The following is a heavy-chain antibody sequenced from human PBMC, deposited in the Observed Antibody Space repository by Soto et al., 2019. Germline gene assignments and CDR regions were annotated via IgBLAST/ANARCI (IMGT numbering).Heavy chain of an antibody. CDR3: AYSRCGGDCLQSYSSHYYYGLDV. CDR1: GFSLNTGGVG. D-gene: IGHD2-21*02. J-gene: IGHJ6*02. Sequence: QITLKESGPTLVKPTQTLTLTCTISGFSLNTGGVGVGWIRQPPGKALEWLALIYRDDDKRYSPSLKSRLTITKDTSKNQVVLTMTNMDPLDTATYYCAYSRCGGDCLQSYSSHYYYGLDVWGQGTTVTVSS. V-gene: IGHV2-5*02. CDR2: IYRDDDK.